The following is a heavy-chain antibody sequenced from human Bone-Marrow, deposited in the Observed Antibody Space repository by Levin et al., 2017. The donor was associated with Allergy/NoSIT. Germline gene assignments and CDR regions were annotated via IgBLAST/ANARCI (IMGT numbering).Heavy chain of an antibody. CDR3: AKDTWWGLGGNDNWFDP. D-gene: IGHD2-15*01. Sequence: GGSLRLSCAASGFTFDDYAMHWVRQAPGKGLEWVSGISWNSGSIGYADSVKGRFTISRDNAKNSLYLQMNSLRAEDTALYYCAKDTWWGLGGNDNWFDPWGQGTLVTVSS. V-gene: IGHV3-9*01. CDR2: ISWNSGSI. J-gene: IGHJ5*02. CDR1: GFTFDDYA.